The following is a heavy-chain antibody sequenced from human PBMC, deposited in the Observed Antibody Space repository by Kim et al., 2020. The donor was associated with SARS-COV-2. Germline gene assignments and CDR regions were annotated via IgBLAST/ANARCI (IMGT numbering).Heavy chain of an antibody. CDR3: ARAYCSSTSCYGWIEDYYYYYYMDV. CDR1: GYTFTSYD. J-gene: IGHJ6*03. V-gene: IGHV1-8*01. CDR2: MNPNSGNT. D-gene: IGHD2-2*01. Sequence: ASVKVSCKASGYTFTSYDINWVRQATGQGLEWMGWMNPNSGNTGYAQKFQGRVTMTRNTSISTAYMELSSLRSEDTAVYYCARAYCSSTSCYGWIEDYYYYYYMDVWGKGTTVTVSS.